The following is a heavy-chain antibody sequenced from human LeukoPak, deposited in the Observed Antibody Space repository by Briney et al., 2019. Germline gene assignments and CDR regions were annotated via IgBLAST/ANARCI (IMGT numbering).Heavy chain of an antibody. CDR1: GFTFSSYS. D-gene: IGHD4-17*01. Sequence: GGSLRLSCAASGFTFSSYSMNWVRQAPGEGLEWVSSISSSSSYIYYADSVKGRFTISRDNAKNSLYLQMNSLRAEDTAVYYCARGTPDYVSWFDPWGQGTLVTVSS. J-gene: IGHJ5*02. V-gene: IGHV3-21*01. CDR2: ISSSSSYI. CDR3: ARGTPDYVSWFDP.